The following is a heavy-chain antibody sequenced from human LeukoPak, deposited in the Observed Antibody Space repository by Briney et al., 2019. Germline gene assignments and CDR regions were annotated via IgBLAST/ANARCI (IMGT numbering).Heavy chain of an antibody. Sequence: ASVKVSCKASGYAFNSYGISWVRLAPGQGLEWMGWINPYNGNTKSAQSLQGRVTMTTDTSTSTVYMELSSLRSEDTAVYYCARVGHDSSGYSTPVDFWGQGTLVTVSS. V-gene: IGHV1-18*01. D-gene: IGHD3-22*01. CDR2: INPYNGNT. CDR1: GYAFNSYG. J-gene: IGHJ4*02. CDR3: ARVGHDSSGYSTPVDF.